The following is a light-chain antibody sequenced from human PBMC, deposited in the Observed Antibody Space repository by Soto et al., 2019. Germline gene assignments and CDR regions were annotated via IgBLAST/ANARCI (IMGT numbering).Light chain of an antibody. CDR1: QSVSSY. V-gene: IGKV3-11*01. J-gene: IGKJ4*01. CDR3: QQRSNWPLT. Sequence: EIVLTQSPATLSLSPGERATLSCRASQSVSSYLAWYQQKPGQAPRLLIYDASNRATGIPARFSGSGSGTDFSLTISRREPEGFAVYYCQQRSNWPLTFGGGTKVEIK. CDR2: DAS.